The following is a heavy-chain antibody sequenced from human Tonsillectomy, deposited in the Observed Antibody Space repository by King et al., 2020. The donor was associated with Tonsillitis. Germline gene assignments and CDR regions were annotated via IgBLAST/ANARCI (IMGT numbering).Heavy chain of an antibody. CDR3: TRVPNCSSTSCYFAGAFDI. V-gene: IGHV4-31*03. J-gene: IGHJ3*02. CDR2: IYYSGST. Sequence: QLQESGPGLVKPSQTLSLTCTVSGGSISSGGYYWSWIRQHPGKGLEWMGDIYYSGSTYYNPSLEGRVTISVDTSKNQFSLKLSSVTAADTAIYYCTRVPNCSSTSCYFAGAFDIWGQGTMVTVSS. CDR1: GGSISSGGYY. D-gene: IGHD2-2*01.